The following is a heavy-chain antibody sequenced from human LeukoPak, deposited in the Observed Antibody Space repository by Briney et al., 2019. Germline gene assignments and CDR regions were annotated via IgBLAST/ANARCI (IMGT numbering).Heavy chain of an antibody. CDR2: IYYRRST. V-gene: IGHV4-59*08. CDR1: AGSISSEY. Sequence: SETLSLTCTVAAGSISSEYWSCIRQPPGKGMEWIGYIYYRRSTNYTASLKSRVTVSVDTSKNQFSLKLSSVTAADTAVYYCARLSVVPIGHLDYWGQGTLVTVSS. D-gene: IGHD2-21*01. CDR3: ARLSVVPIGHLDY. J-gene: IGHJ4*02.